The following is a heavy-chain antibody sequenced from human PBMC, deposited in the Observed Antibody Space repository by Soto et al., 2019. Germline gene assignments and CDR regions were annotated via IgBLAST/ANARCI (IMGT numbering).Heavy chain of an antibody. V-gene: IGHV4-59*01. CDR3: ARLYYYETRRYFDY. CDR1: GASISVYY. CDR2: IHSSGTT. D-gene: IGHD3-22*01. J-gene: IGHJ4*02. Sequence: PSETLSLTCAVSGASISVYYWNWIRQSPGKGLEWIGYIHSSGTTNYNPSLKSRVTISLDTSKNQFSVRPSSVTAADTAVYYCARLYYYETRRYFDYWGQGALVTVSS.